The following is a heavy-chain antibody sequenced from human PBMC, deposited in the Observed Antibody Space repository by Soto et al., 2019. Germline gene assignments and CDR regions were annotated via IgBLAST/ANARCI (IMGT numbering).Heavy chain of an antibody. CDR1: GFTFSSFA. V-gene: IGHV3-23*01. D-gene: IGHD2-15*01. Sequence: EGQLLESGGSLVQPGGSLRLSCAASGFTFSSFAMSWVRQAPGKGLEWVSAISGSGGSTYYADSVKGRFTISRDNSKNTLYLQMNSLRAEDTAVYYCAKDLVLGYCSGGSCYSGGYWGQGTLVTVSS. J-gene: IGHJ4*02. CDR3: AKDLVLGYCSGGSCYSGGY. CDR2: ISGSGGST.